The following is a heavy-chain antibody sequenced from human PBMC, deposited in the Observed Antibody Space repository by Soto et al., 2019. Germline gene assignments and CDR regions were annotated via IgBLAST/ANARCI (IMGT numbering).Heavy chain of an antibody. V-gene: IGHV4-39*01. CDR2: IYYSGNT. D-gene: IGHD3-22*01. Sequence: SETLSLTCTVSGGSIRSSSYYWGWIRQPPGKGLEWIASIYYSGNTFYNPSLKSRVTISVDTSKNQFSLKLTSVTAADTAVYYCARHDFYDGSGYYSHFHHWGQGTLVTVSS. CDR1: GGSIRSSSYY. CDR3: ARHDFYDGSGYYSHFHH. J-gene: IGHJ1*01.